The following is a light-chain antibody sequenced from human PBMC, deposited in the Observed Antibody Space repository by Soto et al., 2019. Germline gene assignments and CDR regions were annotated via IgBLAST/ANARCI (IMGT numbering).Light chain of an antibody. Sequence: IVWTHSPGTLALSPGYRANLSCRASQNLGDNYLAWYQQKTGQASRLLTYHAARRSTVIPERFSGGGPGSHFTLTINRLEPEDFAVYYCQQFGSSPLFTFGPGTKVDIK. CDR2: HAA. CDR3: QQFGSSPLFT. J-gene: IGKJ3*01. V-gene: IGKV3-20*01. CDR1: QNLGDNY.